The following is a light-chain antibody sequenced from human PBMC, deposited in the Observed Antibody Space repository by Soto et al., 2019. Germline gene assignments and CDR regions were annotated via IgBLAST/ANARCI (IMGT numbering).Light chain of an antibody. Sequence: EVVMTQSPATLSVSPGDRATLSCRASQSAGTNLAWYQQRPGQAPRLLIHGTSTRATGVPARFSVSASGTEFTLSISSLQSEDFAVYYCQHYDSWPPTYTFGQATKLEI. CDR2: GTS. CDR3: QHYDSWPPTYT. V-gene: IGKV3-15*01. J-gene: IGKJ2*01. CDR1: QSAGTN.